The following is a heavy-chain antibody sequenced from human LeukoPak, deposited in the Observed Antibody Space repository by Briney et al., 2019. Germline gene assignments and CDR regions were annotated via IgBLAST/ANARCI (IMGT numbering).Heavy chain of an antibody. V-gene: IGHV1-69*13. J-gene: IGHJ4*02. CDR1: GGTFSSYA. D-gene: IGHD2-15*01. Sequence: SVKVSCKASGGTFSSYAISWVRQAPGQGLEWMGGIIPIFGTANYAQKFQGRVTITADESTSTAYMELSSLRSEDTAVYYCARRYCSGGTCYFFDYWGQGTLVTVSS. CDR2: IIPIFGTA. CDR3: ARRYCSGGTCYFFDY.